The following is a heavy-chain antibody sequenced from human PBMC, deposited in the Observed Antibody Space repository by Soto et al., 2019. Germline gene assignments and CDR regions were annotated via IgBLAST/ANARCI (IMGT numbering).Heavy chain of an antibody. V-gene: IGHV1-18*01. J-gene: IGHJ4*02. CDR3: ARDSGDYFLFTLHY. CDR1: GYTFTSYG. Sequence: QVQLVQSGAEVKKPGASVKVSCKASGYTFTSYGISWVRQAPGQGLEWMGWISANNGNTNYAQKLQGRVTMTTDTSTSTAYTELRSLRSDDTAVYYCARDSGDYFLFTLHYWGQGTLVTVSS. CDR2: ISANNGNT. D-gene: IGHD4-17*01.